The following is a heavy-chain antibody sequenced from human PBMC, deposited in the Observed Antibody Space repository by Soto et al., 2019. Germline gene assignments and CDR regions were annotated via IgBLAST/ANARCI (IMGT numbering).Heavy chain of an antibody. CDR2: IYPGDSDA. V-gene: IGHV5-51*01. CDR1: GYSFSTHW. Sequence: GESLKISCKGFGYSFSTHWVGWVRQMPGKGLEWMGIIYPGDSDARYSPSFKGQVTISVDESTTTAFLQWSSLKASDTAMYFCARSQFDYVWGTSGYFDSWGQGTLVTVSS. CDR3: ARSQFDYVWGTSGYFDS. D-gene: IGHD3-16*01. J-gene: IGHJ4*02.